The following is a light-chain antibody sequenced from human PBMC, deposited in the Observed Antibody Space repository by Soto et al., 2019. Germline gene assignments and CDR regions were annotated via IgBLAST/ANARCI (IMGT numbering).Light chain of an antibody. V-gene: IGLV2-8*01. CDR2: EVS. Sequence: QSVLTQPPSASGSPGQSVTISCTGTSSDVGGYNYVSWYQQHPGKVPKLMIYEVSKRPSGVPDRFSGSKSGNSASLTVSGLQAEDEADYYCSSYAGGNIYVFGTGTKLTVL. CDR1: SSDVGGYNY. J-gene: IGLJ1*01. CDR3: SSYAGGNIYV.